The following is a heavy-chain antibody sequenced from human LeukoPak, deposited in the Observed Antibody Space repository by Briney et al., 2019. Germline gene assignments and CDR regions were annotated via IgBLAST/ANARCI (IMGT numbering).Heavy chain of an antibody. D-gene: IGHD6-13*01. Sequence: GGSLRLSCAASGFTVSSNYMSWVRQAPGKGLEWVSVIYSGGSTYYADSVKGRFTISRDNSKNTLYLQMNSLRAEDTAVYYCARGYSSSWYYFDYWGQGTLVTVSS. J-gene: IGHJ4*02. CDR3: ARGYSSSWYYFDY. V-gene: IGHV3-66*02. CDR2: IYSGGST. CDR1: GFTVSSNY.